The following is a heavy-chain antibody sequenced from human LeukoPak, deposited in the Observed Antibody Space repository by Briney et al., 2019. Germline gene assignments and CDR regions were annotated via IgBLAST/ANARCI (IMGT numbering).Heavy chain of an antibody. Sequence: PSETLSLTCTVSGGSISSYYWSWIRQPAGKGLEWIGRIYTSGSTNYNPSLKSRVTMSVDTSKNQFSLKLSSVTAADTAVYYCARGAITMVRGVSDAFDIWGQGTMVTVSS. CDR1: GGSISSYY. V-gene: IGHV4-4*07. D-gene: IGHD3-10*01. J-gene: IGHJ3*02. CDR2: IYTSGST. CDR3: ARGAITMVRGVSDAFDI.